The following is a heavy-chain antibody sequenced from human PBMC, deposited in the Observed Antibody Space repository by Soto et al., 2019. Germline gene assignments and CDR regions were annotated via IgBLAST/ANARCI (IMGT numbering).Heavy chain of an antibody. Sequence: QVQLQESGPGLVKPSQTLSLTCTVSGGSISSGGYYWSWIRQHPGKGMEWIGYIYYSGSTYYNPSLKSRVTISVDTSKNQFSLKLSSVTAADTAVYYCARVVGAAAGSPNYYYYMDVWGKGTTVTVSS. V-gene: IGHV4-31*03. D-gene: IGHD6-13*01. J-gene: IGHJ6*03. CDR2: IYYSGST. CDR1: GGSISSGGYY. CDR3: ARVVGAAAGSPNYYYYMDV.